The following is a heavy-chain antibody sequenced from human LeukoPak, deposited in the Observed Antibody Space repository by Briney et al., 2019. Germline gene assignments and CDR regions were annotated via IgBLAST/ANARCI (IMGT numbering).Heavy chain of an antibody. J-gene: IGHJ4*02. CDR3: ATLSSVDPTY. CDR1: GYTFTDYY. CDR2: INFNSGGT. D-gene: IGHD3-9*01. Sequence: ASVKVSCKASGYTFTDYYMHWVRQAPGQGLEWVGWINFNSGGTKYAQNFQGRVTMTRDTSISTAFTNLSGLTSDDTAVYYCATLSSVDPTYWGQGTLVTVSS. V-gene: IGHV1-2*02.